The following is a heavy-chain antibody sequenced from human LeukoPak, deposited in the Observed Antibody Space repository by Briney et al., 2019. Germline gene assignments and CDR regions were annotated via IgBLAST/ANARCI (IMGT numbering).Heavy chain of an antibody. V-gene: IGHV3-33*01. D-gene: IGHD2-15*01. CDR3: ARDPYCSGGSCYSFDTDY. Sequence: GGSLRLSCAASGFTFSSYGMHWVRQAPGKGLEWVAVIWYDGSNKYYADSVKGRFTISRDNSKNTLYLQMNSLRAEDTAVYYCARDPYCSGGSCYSFDTDYWGQGTLVTVSS. CDR1: GFTFSSYG. CDR2: IWYDGSNK. J-gene: IGHJ4*02.